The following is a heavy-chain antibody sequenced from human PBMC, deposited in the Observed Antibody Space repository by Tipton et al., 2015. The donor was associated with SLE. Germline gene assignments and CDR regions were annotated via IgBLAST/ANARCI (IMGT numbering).Heavy chain of an antibody. CDR1: GGSISRYF. CDR3: LGYCSSTARRSTYQYFYMDV. D-gene: IGHD2-2*03. V-gene: IGHV4-59*12. CDR2: IHHSGIT. Sequence: TLSLTCTVSGGSISRYFWSWIRQSPGKGLEWTGTIHHSGITYYNPSLKSRLTISVDTSKNQFSLKLSSVTAADSALYYCLGYCSSTARRSTYQYFYMDVWGKGTTVTGPS. J-gene: IGHJ6*03.